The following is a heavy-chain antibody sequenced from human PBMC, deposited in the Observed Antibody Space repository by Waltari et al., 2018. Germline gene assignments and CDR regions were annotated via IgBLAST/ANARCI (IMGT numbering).Heavy chain of an antibody. D-gene: IGHD5-12*01. CDR2: IYYSGST. J-gene: IGHJ4*02. V-gene: IGHV4-39*07. CDR3: ASLSIVATTPFDY. CDR1: GGSISSSSYY. Sequence: QLQLQESGPGLVKPSETLSLTCTVSGGSISSSSYYWGWIRQPPGKGLEWIGSIYYSGSTYYNPSLKSRVTISVDTSKNQFSLKLSSVTAADTAVYYCASLSIVATTPFDYWGQGTLVTVSS.